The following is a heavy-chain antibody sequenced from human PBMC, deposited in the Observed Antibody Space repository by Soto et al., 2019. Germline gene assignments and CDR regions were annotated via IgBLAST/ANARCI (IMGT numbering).Heavy chain of an antibody. V-gene: IGHV1-3*01. J-gene: IGHJ4*02. Sequence: ASVKVSCKASGYTFIAYAMHCVRQAHGQRLEWMGWINAGDGDTRYSQKFQGRVTITRDTSANTAYMELSSLTSEDTAVYYCARVPRIAVAGTFDYWGQGTLVTVSS. D-gene: IGHD6-19*01. CDR3: ARVPRIAVAGTFDY. CDR1: GYTFIAYA. CDR2: INAGDGDT.